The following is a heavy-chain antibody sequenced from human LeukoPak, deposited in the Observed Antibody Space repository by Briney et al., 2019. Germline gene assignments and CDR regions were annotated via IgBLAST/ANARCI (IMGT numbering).Heavy chain of an antibody. D-gene: IGHD4-23*01. CDR2: MNPNSGNT. V-gene: IGHV1-8*02. J-gene: IGHJ3*02. Sequence: ASVKVSCKTSGYSFSSYDINWVRQATGQGLEWMGWMNPNSGNTGYAQKFQGRVTMTRNTSINTAYMDLSSLTSEDTAVYYCARPPTYYGGNSFNAFDIWGQGTMVTVSS. CDR1: GYSFSSYD. CDR3: ARPPTYYGGNSFNAFDI.